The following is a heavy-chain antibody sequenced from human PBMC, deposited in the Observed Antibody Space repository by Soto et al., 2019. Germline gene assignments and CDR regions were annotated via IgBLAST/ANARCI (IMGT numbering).Heavy chain of an antibody. V-gene: IGHV1-18*01. CDR1: GYTFTSCG. D-gene: IGHD3-3*01. CDR3: ARDAYYDFWSGYYLFDY. J-gene: IGHJ4*02. CDR2: ISAYNGNT. Sequence: GASVKVSCKASGYTFTSCGISWVRQAPGQGLEWMGWISAYNGNTNYAQKLQGRVTMTTDTSTSTAYMELRSLRSDDTAVYYCARDAYYDFWSGYYLFDYWGQGTLVTVSS.